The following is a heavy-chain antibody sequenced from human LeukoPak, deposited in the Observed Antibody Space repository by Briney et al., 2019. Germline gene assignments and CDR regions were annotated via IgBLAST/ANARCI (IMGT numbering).Heavy chain of an antibody. Sequence: GGSLRLSCAASGFTLSAYALHWVRQAPGKGLEWVAVISYDGNHKFYAGSVKGRFTISRDSSKNTLYLQMNSLRAEDTAVYYCAKDAPDYGDSLNAFDIWGQGTMVTVSS. CDR2: ISYDGNHK. J-gene: IGHJ3*02. CDR1: GFTLSAYA. D-gene: IGHD4-17*01. CDR3: AKDAPDYGDSLNAFDI. V-gene: IGHV3-30-3*01.